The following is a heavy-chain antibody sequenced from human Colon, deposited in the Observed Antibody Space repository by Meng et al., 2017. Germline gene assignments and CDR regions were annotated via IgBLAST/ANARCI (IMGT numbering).Heavy chain of an antibody. CDR2: INPDSGGT. CDR3: ARVSYSGYDPDY. D-gene: IGHD5-12*01. CDR1: GYSFTAYY. J-gene: IGHJ4*02. Sequence: QVQRVESGAEVKKLGASVKVSCKASGYSFTAYYIHWVRQAPGQGLEWMGWINPDSGGTKYTQNFQGRVTMTRDTSISTAYMDLSRLRSDDTAIYYCARVSYSGYDPDYWGQGTLVTVSS. V-gene: IGHV1-2*02.